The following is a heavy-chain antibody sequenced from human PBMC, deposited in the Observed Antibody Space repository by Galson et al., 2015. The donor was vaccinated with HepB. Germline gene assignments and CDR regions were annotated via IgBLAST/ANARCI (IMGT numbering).Heavy chain of an antibody. CDR1: GYTFTNFG. Sequence: SVKVSCKASGYTFTNFGISWVRQAPGQGLEWMGWISPYNGDTLYAQGLQGRLTMTTDTSTRTAYMELRRLRSDDTATYYCARGGSSSGYGWFDPWGQGTLVTVSS. CDR2: ISPYNGDT. J-gene: IGHJ5*02. D-gene: IGHD6-25*01. CDR3: ARGGSSSGYGWFDP. V-gene: IGHV1-18*04.